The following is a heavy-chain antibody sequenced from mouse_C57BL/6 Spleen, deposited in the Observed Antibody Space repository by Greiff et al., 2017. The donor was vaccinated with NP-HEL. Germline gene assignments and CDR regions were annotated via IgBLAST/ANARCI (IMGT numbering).Heavy chain of an antibody. Sequence: VQLQESGAELVRPGASVTLSCKASGYTFTDYEMHWVKQTPVHGLEWIGAIDPETGGTAYNQKFKGKAILTADKSSSTAYMELRSLTSEDSAVYYCTRGGNYWGQGTTLTVSS. CDR1: GYTFTDYE. V-gene: IGHV1-15*01. J-gene: IGHJ2*01. CDR3: TRGGNY. CDR2: IDPETGGT.